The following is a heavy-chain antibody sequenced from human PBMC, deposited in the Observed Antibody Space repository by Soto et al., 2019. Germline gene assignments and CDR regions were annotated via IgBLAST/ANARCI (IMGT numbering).Heavy chain of an antibody. CDR2: ISGSGGRT. D-gene: IGHD5-12*01. CDR1: GFTFSNYA. CDR3: AKDRFGYSGYSFDY. Sequence: GGSLRLSCAASGFTFSNYAMSWVRQAPGKGLEWVSAISGSGGRTYYADSVRGRFTISRDNSKNTLSLQMSSLRAEDTAVYFCAKDRFGYSGYSFDYWGRGTLVTVSS. J-gene: IGHJ4*02. V-gene: IGHV3-23*01.